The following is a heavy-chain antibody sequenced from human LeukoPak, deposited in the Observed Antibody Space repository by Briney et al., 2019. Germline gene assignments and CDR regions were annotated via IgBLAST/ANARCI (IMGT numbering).Heavy chain of an antibody. D-gene: IGHD2-2*01. CDR3: ARENRSTSCCFDY. J-gene: IGHJ4*02. V-gene: IGHV3-7*01. Sequence: GGSLRLSCAASGFTFSSYWMSWVSQDPGKGLEWVANIRQDGSEKYYVDSVKGQFTISRDNAKNSLYLQMTSLRAEDTAVYYCARENRSTSCCFDYWGQGTLVTVSS. CDR1: GFTFSSYW. CDR2: IRQDGSEK.